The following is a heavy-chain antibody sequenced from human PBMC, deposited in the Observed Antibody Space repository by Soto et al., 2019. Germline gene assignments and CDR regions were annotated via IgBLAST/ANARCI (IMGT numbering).Heavy chain of an antibody. CDR3: VKNSGWFNT. J-gene: IGHJ5*02. CDR1: GFTFGTTD. CDR2: IDGSGGIT. Sequence: PGGSLRLSCAASGFTFGTTDMSWVRQAPGEGLEWVSTIDGSGGITYYAGSVKGRFTISRGNSRNTVYLQMNSLRGDDTALYYCVKNSGWFNTWGQGALVTVSS. V-gene: IGHV3-23*01. D-gene: IGHD3-10*01.